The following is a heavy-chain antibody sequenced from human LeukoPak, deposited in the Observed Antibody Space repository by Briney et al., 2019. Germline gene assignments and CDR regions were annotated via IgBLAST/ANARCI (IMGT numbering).Heavy chain of an antibody. Sequence: SVKVSCKASGGTFSSYAISWVRQAPGQGLEWMGGIIPIFGTANYAQKFQGRVTITADESTSTAYMELSSLRSEDTAVYYCARDLPPASNYFDYWGQGTLVTVSS. J-gene: IGHJ4*02. D-gene: IGHD6-25*01. V-gene: IGHV1-69*13. CDR3: ARDLPPASNYFDY. CDR1: GGTFSSYA. CDR2: IIPIFGTA.